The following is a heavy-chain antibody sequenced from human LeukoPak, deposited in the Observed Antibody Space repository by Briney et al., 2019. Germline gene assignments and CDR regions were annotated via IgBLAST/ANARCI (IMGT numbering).Heavy chain of an antibody. CDR2: IFYSGST. CDR3: ARDSYYDILTGFRQFDS. Sequence: SQTLSLTCTVSGGSISSGGYYWSWIRQSPGEGLEWIGSIFYSGSTYYNPSLYSRVSISVDTSKNQFSLKLISVTAADTAVYYCARDSYYDILTGFRQFDSWGQGILVTVSS. V-gene: IGHV4-39*07. J-gene: IGHJ4*02. CDR1: GGSISSGGYY. D-gene: IGHD3-9*01.